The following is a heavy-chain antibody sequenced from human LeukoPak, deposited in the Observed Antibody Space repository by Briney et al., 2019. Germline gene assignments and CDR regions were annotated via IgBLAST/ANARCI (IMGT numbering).Heavy chain of an antibody. CDR3: ARAGITFLDAFDI. Sequence: PSETLSLTCAVYGGSFSGYYWSWIRQPPGKGLEWIGEINHSGSTNYNPSLKSRVTISVDTSKNQFSLKLSSVTAADTAVYYCARAGITFLDAFDIWGQGTMVTVSS. CDR1: GGSFSGYY. CDR2: INHSGST. D-gene: IGHD3-16*01. J-gene: IGHJ3*02. V-gene: IGHV4-34*01.